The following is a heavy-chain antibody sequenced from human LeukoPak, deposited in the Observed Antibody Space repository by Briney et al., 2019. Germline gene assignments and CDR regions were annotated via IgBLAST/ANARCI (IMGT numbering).Heavy chain of an antibody. D-gene: IGHD2-2*01. J-gene: IGHJ5*02. CDR2: IYHSGST. V-gene: IGHV4-38-2*01. CDR3: AGHEVVPAAMEGFDP. CDR1: GYSISSGYY. Sequence: SETLSLTCAVSGYSISSGYYWGWIRQPPGKGLEWIGSIYHSGSTYYNPSLKSRVTISVDTSKNQFSLKLSSVTAADTAVYYCAGHEVVPAAMEGFDPWGQGTLVTVSS.